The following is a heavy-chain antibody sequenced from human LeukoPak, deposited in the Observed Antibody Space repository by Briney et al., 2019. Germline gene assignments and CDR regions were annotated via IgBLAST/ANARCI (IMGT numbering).Heavy chain of an antibody. J-gene: IGHJ4*02. Sequence: GGSLRLSCAASGFTFSSYGMHWVRQAPGKGLEWVAVISYDGSNKYYADSVKGRFTISRDNSKNTLYLQMNSLRAEDTAVYYCAKDITEEGSGSLRWGQGTLVTVSS. D-gene: IGHD3-10*01. CDR3: AKDITEEGSGSLR. CDR1: GFTFSSYG. V-gene: IGHV3-30*18. CDR2: ISYDGSNK.